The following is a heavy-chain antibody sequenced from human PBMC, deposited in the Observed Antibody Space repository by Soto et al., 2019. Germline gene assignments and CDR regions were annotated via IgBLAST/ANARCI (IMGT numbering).Heavy chain of an antibody. CDR2: IIPIFGTA. Sequence: GAPVKVSCNASGGPLSSHAISWGRKAPGQGLEWMGGIIPIFGTANYAQKFQGRVTITADESTSTAYMELSSLRSEDTAVYYCARTTYYYDSSGPYYFDYWGQGTLVTVSS. CDR1: GGPLSSHA. D-gene: IGHD3-22*01. V-gene: IGHV1-69*13. CDR3: ARTTYYYDSSGPYYFDY. J-gene: IGHJ4*02.